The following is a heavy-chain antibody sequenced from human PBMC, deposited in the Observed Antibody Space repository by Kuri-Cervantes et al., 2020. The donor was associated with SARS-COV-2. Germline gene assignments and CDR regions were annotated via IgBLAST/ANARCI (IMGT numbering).Heavy chain of an antibody. CDR2: IYHSGST. Sequence: GSLRLSCAVSGYSISSGYYWGWIRQPPGKGLEWIGSIYHSGSTYYNPSIKSRVTISVDTSKNQFSLKLSSVTAADTAVYYCARDATIFGVVKSWFDPWGQGTLVTVSS. V-gene: IGHV4-38-2*02. CDR1: GYSISSGYY. D-gene: IGHD3-3*01. J-gene: IGHJ5*02. CDR3: ARDATIFGVVKSWFDP.